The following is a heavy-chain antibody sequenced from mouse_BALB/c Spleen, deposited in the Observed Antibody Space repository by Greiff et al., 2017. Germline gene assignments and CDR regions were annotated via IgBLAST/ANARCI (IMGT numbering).Heavy chain of an antibody. Sequence: EVQLQQSGAELVKPGASVKLSCTASGFNIKDTYMHWVKQRPEQGLEWIGRIDPANGNTKYDPKFQGKATITADTSSNTAYLQLSSLTSEDTAVYYCASGGSRGYYAMDYWGQGTSVTVSS. D-gene: IGHD1-1*01. J-gene: IGHJ4*01. CDR2: IDPANGNT. CDR3: ASGGSRGYYAMDY. CDR1: GFNIKDTY. V-gene: IGHV14-3*02.